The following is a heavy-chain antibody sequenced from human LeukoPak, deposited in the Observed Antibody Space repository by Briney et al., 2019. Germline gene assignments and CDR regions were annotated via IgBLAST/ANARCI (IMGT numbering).Heavy chain of an antibody. CDR2: IKQDGGET. CDR1: GFTFSSYW. V-gene: IGHV3-7*01. D-gene: IGHD4-11*01. CDR3: AREDHSKYEY. J-gene: IGHJ4*02. Sequence: PGGSLRLSCVASGFTFSSYWMSWVRQAPGKGLEWVASIKQDGGETFYVDSVKGRFTTSRDNAKDALYLQMNSLRAGDTAVYYCAREDHSKYEYWGQGTLVTVSS.